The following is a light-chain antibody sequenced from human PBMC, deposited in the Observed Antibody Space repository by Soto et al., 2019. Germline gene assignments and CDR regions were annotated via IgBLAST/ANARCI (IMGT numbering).Light chain of an antibody. CDR1: QSVYSY. CDR3: QQRSNWPPTWT. Sequence: EIVLTQSPATLSLSPGERATLSCRASQSVYSYLAWYQQKPGQAPRLLIYDASKKATSIPARFSGSGSGTDFTLTISSLEPEDFAFYYCQQRSNWPPTWTFGQGTKVDIK. J-gene: IGKJ1*01. CDR2: DAS. V-gene: IGKV3-11*01.